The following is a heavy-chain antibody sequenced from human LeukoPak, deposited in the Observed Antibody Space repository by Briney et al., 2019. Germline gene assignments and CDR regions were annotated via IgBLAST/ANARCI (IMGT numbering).Heavy chain of an antibody. CDR2: IIPIFGTA. D-gene: IGHD3-10*01. J-gene: IGHJ3*02. V-gene: IGHV1-69*13. Sequence: SVKVSCKASGGTFSSYAISWVRQAPGQGLEWMGGIIPIFGTANYAQKFQGRVTITADESTSTAYMELSSLRSEDTAVYYCATRLRGVMVIAFDIWGQGTMVTVSS. CDR3: ATRLRGVMVIAFDI. CDR1: GGTFSSYA.